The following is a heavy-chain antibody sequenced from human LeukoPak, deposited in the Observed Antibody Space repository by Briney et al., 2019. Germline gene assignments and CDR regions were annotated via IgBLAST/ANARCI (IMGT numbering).Heavy chain of an antibody. V-gene: IGHV4-4*09. CDR1: GGSISSYY. D-gene: IGHD6-6*01. CDR2: IYTSGST. Sequence: PSETLSLTCTVSGGSISSYYRSWIRQPPGKGLEWIGYIYTSGSTNYNPSLKSRVTISVDTSKNQFSLKLSSVTAADTAVYYCARQGAARPFDYWGQGTLVTVSS. J-gene: IGHJ4*02. CDR3: ARQGAARPFDY.